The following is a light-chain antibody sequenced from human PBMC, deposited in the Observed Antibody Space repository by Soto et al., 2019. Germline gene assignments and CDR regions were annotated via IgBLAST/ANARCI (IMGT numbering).Light chain of an antibody. CDR2: DVS. Sequence: QSALTQPASVSGSPVQSITISCTGTSSDVGGYNYVSWYQHHPGKAPKLIIYDVSNRPSGVPIRFSGSKSDNTASLTISGLQPEDEADYHCSSYPPSNTRQPVFAPGPTVTVL. CDR3: SSYPPSNTRQPV. V-gene: IGLV2-14*03. J-gene: IGLJ1*01. CDR1: SSDVGGYNY.